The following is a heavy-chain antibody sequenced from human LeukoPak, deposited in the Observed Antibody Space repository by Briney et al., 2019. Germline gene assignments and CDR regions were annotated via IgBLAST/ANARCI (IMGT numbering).Heavy chain of an antibody. CDR2: IYSSGST. Sequence: GSLRLSCAASGFTVSSNYMSWVRQAPGKGLEWVSVIYSSGSTYYADSVKGRFTISRDNSKNTLYLQMNSLRAEDTAVYYCARERDSSGFETYWGQGTLVTVSS. CDR3: ARERDSSGFETY. J-gene: IGHJ4*02. CDR1: GFTVSSNY. D-gene: IGHD6-19*01. V-gene: IGHV3-53*01.